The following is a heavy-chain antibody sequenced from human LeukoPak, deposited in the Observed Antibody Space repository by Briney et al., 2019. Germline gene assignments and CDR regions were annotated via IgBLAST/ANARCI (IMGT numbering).Heavy chain of an antibody. CDR3: ARDLGNYDILTGYPGGYYGMDV. J-gene: IGHJ6*02. CDR1: GFSFRSFA. V-gene: IGHV3-21*01. Sequence: PGGSLRLSCTASGFSFRSFAMNWVRQAPGKGLEWVSSISSSSSYIYYADSVKGRFTISRDNAKNSLCLQMNSLRAEDTAVYYCARDLGNYDILTGYPGGYYGMDVWGQGTTVTVSS. CDR2: ISSSSSYI. D-gene: IGHD3-9*01.